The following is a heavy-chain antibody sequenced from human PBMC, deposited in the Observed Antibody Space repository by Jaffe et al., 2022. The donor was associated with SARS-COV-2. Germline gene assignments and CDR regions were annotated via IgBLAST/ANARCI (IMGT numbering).Heavy chain of an antibody. J-gene: IGHJ6*02. CDR1: GGSISSGGYY. CDR2: IYYSGST. D-gene: IGHD1-26*01. Sequence: QVQLQESGPGLVKPSQTLSLTCTVSGGSISSGGYYWSWIRQHPGKGLEWIGYIYYSGSTYYNPSLKSRVTISVDTSKNQFSLKLSSVTAADTAVYYCARGEVGATYYYYGMDVWGQGTTVTVSS. V-gene: IGHV4-31*03. CDR3: ARGEVGATYYYYGMDV.